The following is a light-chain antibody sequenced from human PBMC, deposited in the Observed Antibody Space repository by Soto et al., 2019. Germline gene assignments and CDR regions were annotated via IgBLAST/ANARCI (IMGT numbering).Light chain of an antibody. Sequence: DIVMTQSPATLSVSPGERATLSCRASQSVFSSLAWYQQKPGQAPRLLIYGAATRATGIPARFSGSGSGTDFTLTISSLQSEDFAFYYCQQYHNWPAFGQGTKVEIK. V-gene: IGKV3-15*01. CDR1: QSVFSS. J-gene: IGKJ1*01. CDR2: GAA. CDR3: QQYHNWPA.